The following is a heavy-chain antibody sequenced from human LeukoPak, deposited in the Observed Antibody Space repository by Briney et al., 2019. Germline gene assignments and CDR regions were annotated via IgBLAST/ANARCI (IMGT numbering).Heavy chain of an antibody. CDR3: ARGDAQGYCSGGSCSDY. V-gene: IGHV3-23*01. J-gene: IGHJ4*02. CDR2: ISNSGGST. D-gene: IGHD2-15*01. CDR1: GFTFSSYV. Sequence: GGSLRLSCAASGFTFSSYVMSWVRQAPGKGLEWVSSISNSGGSTYYADSVKGRFTISRDNSKNTLYLQMNGLRAEDTAVYYCARGDAQGYCSGGSCSDYWGQGTLVTVSS.